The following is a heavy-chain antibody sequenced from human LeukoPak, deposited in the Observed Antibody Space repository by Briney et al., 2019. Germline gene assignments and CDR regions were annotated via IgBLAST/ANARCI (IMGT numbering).Heavy chain of an antibody. CDR2: ISGRSSPI. J-gene: IGHJ5*02. Sequence: GGSLRLSCAASGFTFSSYSMNWVRQAPGKGLEWVSSISGRSSPIYYADSVKGRFTISRDNAKNSLYLQMNSLRAEDTAVYYCVRDLTSANWFDPWGQGTLVTVSS. CDR3: VRDLTSANWFDP. CDR1: GFTFSSYS. V-gene: IGHV3-21*01.